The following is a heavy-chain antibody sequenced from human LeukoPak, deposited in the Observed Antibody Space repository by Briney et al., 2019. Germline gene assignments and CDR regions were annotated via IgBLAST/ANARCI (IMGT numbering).Heavy chain of an antibody. CDR3: ARLLLETTVTTDAN. Sequence: SETLSLTCDVYGGSFSGYYWSWIRQPPGKGLEWIGEINHSGSTNYNPSLKSRVTISVDTSKNQFSLKLSSVTAADTAVYYCARLLLETTVTTDANWGQGTLVTVSS. J-gene: IGHJ4*02. CDR2: INHSGST. V-gene: IGHV4-34*01. D-gene: IGHD4-17*01. CDR1: GGSFSGYY.